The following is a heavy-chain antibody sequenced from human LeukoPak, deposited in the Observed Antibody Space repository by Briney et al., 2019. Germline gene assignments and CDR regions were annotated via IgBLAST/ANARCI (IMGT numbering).Heavy chain of an antibody. Sequence: SETLSLTCTVSGGSIRSYYWSWIRQPPGKGLEWIGYVYYSGSTNYNPSLKSRVTISVDTSMDQFFLNLNSVTAADTAVYYCVRGGTNWFDPWGQGTLVTVSS. J-gene: IGHJ5*02. V-gene: IGHV4-59*08. CDR3: VRGGTNWFDP. D-gene: IGHD2-15*01. CDR1: GGSIRSYY. CDR2: VYYSGST.